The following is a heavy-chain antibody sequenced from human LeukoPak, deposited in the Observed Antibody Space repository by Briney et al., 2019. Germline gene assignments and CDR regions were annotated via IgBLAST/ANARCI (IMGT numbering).Heavy chain of an antibody. CDR2: IIPLLDIT. CDR1: GGSFSSFA. V-gene: IGHV1-69*04. Sequence: GASVKVSCKTSGGSFSSFAISWVRQAPGQGLEWMRRIIPLLDITNYAQKFQGRVTITADKSTSTAYMELSSLRSEDTAVYYCATDAYCGGDCYSLHYFDYWGQGTLVTVSS. CDR3: ATDAYCGGDCYSLHYFDY. D-gene: IGHD2-21*02. J-gene: IGHJ4*02.